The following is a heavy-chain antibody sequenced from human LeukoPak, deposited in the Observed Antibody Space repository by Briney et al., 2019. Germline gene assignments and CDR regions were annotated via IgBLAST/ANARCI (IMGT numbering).Heavy chain of an antibody. CDR3: ARGHGDYLSFDY. J-gene: IGHJ4*02. V-gene: IGHV3-30-3*01. D-gene: IGHD4-17*01. CDR1: GFTFSSYA. Sequence: GGSLRLSCAASGFTFSSYAMHWVRQAPGKGLEWVAVISYDGSNKYYADSVKGRFTISRDNSKNTLYLQMNSLRAEDTAVYYCARGHGDYLSFDYWGQGTLVTVSS. CDR2: ISYDGSNK.